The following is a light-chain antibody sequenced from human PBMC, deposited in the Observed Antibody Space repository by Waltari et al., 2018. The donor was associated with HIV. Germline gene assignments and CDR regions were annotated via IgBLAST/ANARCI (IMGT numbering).Light chain of an antibody. CDR2: EVI. Sequence: QSALTQPASVSGSPGQSITISCTGISSDVGGYNSVSWYQHHPGKAPKLLISEVINRPPGVSNRFSASKSGNTASLTISGLQPEDEADYYCTPYTSGSTLVMFGGGTKLTVL. CDR1: SSDVGGYNS. V-gene: IGLV2-14*01. J-gene: IGLJ3*02. CDR3: TPYTSGSTLVM.